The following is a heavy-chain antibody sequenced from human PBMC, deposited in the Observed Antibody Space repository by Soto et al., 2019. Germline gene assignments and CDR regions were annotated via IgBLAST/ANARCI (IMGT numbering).Heavy chain of an antibody. CDR3: ARAAPGWGNAFDI. D-gene: IGHD6-19*01. V-gene: IGHV4-30-4*01. CDR1: GGSISSAAYY. CDR2: IYYSGTT. Sequence: SVTLSLTCIVSGGSISSAAYYWVWVRHPPVKGLEWIGYIYYSGTTYCNPSLKSRLTISVDTSKNQFSLKLSSVTAAVTAVYYCARAAPGWGNAFDIWGQGTMVTVSS. J-gene: IGHJ3*02.